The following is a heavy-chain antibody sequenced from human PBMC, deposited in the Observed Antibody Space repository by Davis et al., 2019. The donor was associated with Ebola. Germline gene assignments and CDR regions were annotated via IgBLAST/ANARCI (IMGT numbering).Heavy chain of an antibody. V-gene: IGHV1-18*04. CDR3: ARAQFPTTSDH. CDR1: GYTFTNYG. J-gene: IGHJ4*02. D-gene: IGHD1-1*01. CDR2: FNPHNGNA. Sequence: ASVKVSCKTSGYTFTNYGITWVRQAPGQGLEWLGWFNPHNGNANYAQNVQGRVTMTTDTSTSTAYMEVGSLRSDDTAVYYCARAQFPTTSDHWGQGTLVTVSS.